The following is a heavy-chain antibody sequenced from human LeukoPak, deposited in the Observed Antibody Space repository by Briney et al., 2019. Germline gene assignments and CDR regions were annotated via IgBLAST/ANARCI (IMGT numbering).Heavy chain of an antibody. CDR1: GYTFTGHY. J-gene: IGHJ4*02. D-gene: IGHD2-8*01. CDR3: ARVEYCTKGVCINFDL. V-gene: IGHV1-2*02. Sequence: ASLKVSCKASGYTFTGHYINWLRQAPGQGLEWMGWINPNSGGTKYAQKFQGRVTVTRDTSTSTAYMELRGLRADDTAAYYCARVEYCTKGVCINFDLWGQGTLVTVSS. CDR2: INPNSGGT.